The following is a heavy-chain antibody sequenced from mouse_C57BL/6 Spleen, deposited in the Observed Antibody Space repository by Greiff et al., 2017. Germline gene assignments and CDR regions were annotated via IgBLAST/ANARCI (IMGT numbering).Heavy chain of an antibody. Sequence: EVQLVESGGGLVKPGGSLKLSCAASGFTFSDYGMHWVRQAPEKGLEWVAYISSGSSTIYYADTVKGRFTISRDNAKNTLFLQMTSLRSEDTAMYYCARNYRGNYFDYWGHGTTLTVSS. CDR1: GFTFSDYG. V-gene: IGHV5-17*01. CDR2: ISSGSSTI. J-gene: IGHJ2*01. CDR3: ARNYRGNYFDY. D-gene: IGHD2-1*01.